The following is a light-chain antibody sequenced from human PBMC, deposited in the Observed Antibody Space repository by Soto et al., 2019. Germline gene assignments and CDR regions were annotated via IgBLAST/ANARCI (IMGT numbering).Light chain of an antibody. V-gene: IGKV1-5*01. CDR3: QKYSNYSRT. CDR1: QTINNW. J-gene: IGKJ1*01. CDR2: DAS. Sequence: DIQMTQSPSTLSASVGDRVTITCRASQTINNWLAWYQHKPGKAPKLLIYDASNLENGVPSRFSGSGSGADFSLSISSLQPEDFATCYCQKYSNYSRTFGQGTKVDIK.